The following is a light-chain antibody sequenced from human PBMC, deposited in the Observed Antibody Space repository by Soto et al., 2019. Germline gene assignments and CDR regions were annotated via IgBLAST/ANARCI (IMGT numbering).Light chain of an antibody. J-gene: IGKJ5*01. Sequence: EIVMPQSPSTLSVSPGERSTLSCISSQSVSSNLAWYQQKPGQAPRLLIYGASTRATAIPARFSGGGSGTEFTLTISSLQPDDFATYYCQQRSNWPPEITFGQGTRLEIK. CDR3: QQRSNWPPEIT. CDR2: GAS. V-gene: IGKV3-15*01. CDR1: QSVSSN.